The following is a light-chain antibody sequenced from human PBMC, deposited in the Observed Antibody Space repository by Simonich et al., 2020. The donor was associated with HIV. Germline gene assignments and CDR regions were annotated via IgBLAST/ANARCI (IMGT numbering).Light chain of an antibody. V-gene: IGKV3-15*01. J-gene: IGKJ5*01. Sequence: EIVMTQSPATLSVSPGERVTLSGRANQSVSRNLGWYQQKHGQAPRLLIYGAYTRATGFPARFSGSGSGTEFTLTISSLQSEDFAVYYCQQYNNWLPITFGQGTRLEIK. CDR3: QQYNNWLPIT. CDR1: QSVSRN. CDR2: GAY.